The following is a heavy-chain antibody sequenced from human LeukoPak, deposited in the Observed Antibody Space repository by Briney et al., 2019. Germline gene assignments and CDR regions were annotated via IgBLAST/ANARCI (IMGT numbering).Heavy chain of an antibody. J-gene: IGHJ4*02. CDR2: IIPIFGTA. CDR1: GGTFSSYA. Sequence: XVKVSCKASGGTFSSYAISWVRQAPGQGLEWMGGIIPIFGTANYAQKFQGRVTITADESTSTAYMELSSLRSEDTAVYYCARDPTVVTPRDGFDYWGQGTLVTVSS. CDR3: ARDPTVVTPRDGFDY. D-gene: IGHD4-23*01. V-gene: IGHV1-69*13.